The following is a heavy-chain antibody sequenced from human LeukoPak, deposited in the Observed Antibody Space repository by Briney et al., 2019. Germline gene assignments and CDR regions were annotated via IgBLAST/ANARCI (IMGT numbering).Heavy chain of an antibody. CDR2: IDWDDDK. CDR3: ARIAKKSYYDSSGYFDY. D-gene: IGHD3-22*01. J-gene: IGHJ4*02. CDR1: GFSLSTMGMC. V-gene: IGHV2-70*11. Sequence: GPTLVNPTQTLTLTCTFSGFSLSTMGMCVSWIRQPPGKALEWLARIDWDDDKYYSTSLKTRLTISKDTSKNQVVLTMTNMDPVDTATYYCARIAKKSYYDSSGYFDYWGQGTLVTVSS.